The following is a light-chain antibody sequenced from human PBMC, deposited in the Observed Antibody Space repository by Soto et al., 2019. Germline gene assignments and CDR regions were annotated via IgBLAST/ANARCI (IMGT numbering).Light chain of an antibody. CDR1: SSNIGNNA. Sequence: QSVLTQPPSVSEAPRQRVTISCSGSSSNIGNNAVNWYQQLPGKAPKLLIYYGDLLPSGVSDRFSGSKSGTSASLAISGLQSEDEAEYYCAAWDDSLNGLVFGGGTKVTVL. CDR2: YGD. V-gene: IGLV1-36*01. J-gene: IGLJ2*01. CDR3: AAWDDSLNGLV.